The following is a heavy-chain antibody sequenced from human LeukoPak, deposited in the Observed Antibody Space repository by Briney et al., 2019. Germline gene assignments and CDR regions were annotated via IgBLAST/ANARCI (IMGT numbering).Heavy chain of an antibody. Sequence: SETLSLTCTVSGGSISSGDYYWSWIRQAPGKGLEWIGYIYYSGSTYYNPSLKSRVTISVDTSKNQFSLKLSSVTAADTAVYYCASFYQAYYFDYWGQGTLVTVSS. V-gene: IGHV4-30-4*01. D-gene: IGHD2-21*01. CDR2: IYYSGST. CDR1: GGSISSGDYY. CDR3: ASFYQAYYFDY. J-gene: IGHJ4*02.